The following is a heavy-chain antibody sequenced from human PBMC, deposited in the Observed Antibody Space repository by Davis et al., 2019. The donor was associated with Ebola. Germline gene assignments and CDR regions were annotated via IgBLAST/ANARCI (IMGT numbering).Heavy chain of an antibody. D-gene: IGHD6-25*01. CDR1: GFSFSNYS. Sequence: GESLKISCAASGFSFSNYSVTWVRQAPGKGLEWVSSVSGSGSYMYYADSVKGRCTISRDNAKNALYLQMNSLRGEDTAVYYCARDRQAADRWYFDLWGRGTLVTVSS. V-gene: IGHV3-21*01. CDR2: VSGSGSYM. CDR3: ARDRQAADRWYFDL. J-gene: IGHJ2*01.